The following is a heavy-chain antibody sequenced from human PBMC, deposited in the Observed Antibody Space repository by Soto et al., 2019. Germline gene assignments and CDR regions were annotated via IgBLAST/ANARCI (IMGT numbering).Heavy chain of an antibody. CDR2: ISGSGGST. V-gene: IGHV3-23*01. Sequence: GGSLRLSCAASGFTFSSYAMSWVRQAPGKGLERVSAISGSGGSTYYADSVKGRFTISRDNSKNTLYLQMNSLRAEDTAVYYCAKDPPPYCSGGSCYDYSWGQGTLVTVSS. CDR3: AKDPPPYCSGGSCYDYS. CDR1: GFTFSSYA. J-gene: IGHJ4*02. D-gene: IGHD2-15*01.